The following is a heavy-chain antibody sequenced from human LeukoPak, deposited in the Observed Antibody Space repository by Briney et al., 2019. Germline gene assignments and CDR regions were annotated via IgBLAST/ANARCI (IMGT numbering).Heavy chain of an antibody. Sequence: PGGSLRLSCAASGFTFYDYGMSWVRQAPGKGLGWVCGINWNGGMTGYAYSVKGRFTISRDNDKNSMYLQMNSLRAEDTALYYCARPLYDSSGYLYWGQGTLVTVSS. J-gene: IGHJ4*02. CDR1: GFTFYDYG. D-gene: IGHD3-22*01. CDR2: INWNGGMT. V-gene: IGHV3-20*04. CDR3: ARPLYDSSGYLY.